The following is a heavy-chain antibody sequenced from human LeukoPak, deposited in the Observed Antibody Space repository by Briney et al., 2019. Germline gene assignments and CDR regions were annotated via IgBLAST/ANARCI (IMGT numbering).Heavy chain of an antibody. CDR2: INPLDVAT. CDR1: GYTFTSYY. J-gene: IGHJ5*02. Sequence: ASVKVSCKASGYTFTSYYMHWVRQAPGLGLEWMGIINPLDVATSYAQKFQGRVTMTSDTSTSTVYMELGSLKSEDTAVYYCARDISPEYCSGGSCYSRDSWFDPWGQGTLVTVSS. D-gene: IGHD2-15*01. V-gene: IGHV1-46*01. CDR3: ARDISPEYCSGGSCYSRDSWFDP.